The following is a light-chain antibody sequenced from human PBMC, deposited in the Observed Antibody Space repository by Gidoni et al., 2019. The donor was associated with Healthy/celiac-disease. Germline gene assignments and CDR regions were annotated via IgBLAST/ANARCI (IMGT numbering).Light chain of an antibody. CDR1: QAINSN. CDR2: GSS. Sequence: EVVMTQSPAIVSVSPGDTATLSCRASQAINSNLAWYPQRPGQAPRPLIYGSSTRAPSIPARCSGSGSGTEFTLTISSLQFEDFAVYYCHQYRNWRSLAFGGGTKVDIK. CDR3: HQYRNWRSLA. V-gene: IGKV3-15*01. J-gene: IGKJ4*02.